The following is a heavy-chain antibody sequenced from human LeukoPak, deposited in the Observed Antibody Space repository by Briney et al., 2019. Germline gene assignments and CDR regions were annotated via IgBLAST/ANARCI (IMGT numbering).Heavy chain of an antibody. CDR3: ARDERDDRSA. CDR2: IYYSGST. D-gene: IGHD3-22*01. V-gene: IGHV4-30-4*01. J-gene: IGHJ4*02. Sequence: SETLSLTCIVSGGSISSGDYYWSWIRQPPGKGLEWIGYIYYSGSTYYNPSLKSRVTISVDTSKNQFSLKLSSVTVADTAVYYCARDERDDRSAWGQGTLVTVSS. CDR1: GGSISSGDYY.